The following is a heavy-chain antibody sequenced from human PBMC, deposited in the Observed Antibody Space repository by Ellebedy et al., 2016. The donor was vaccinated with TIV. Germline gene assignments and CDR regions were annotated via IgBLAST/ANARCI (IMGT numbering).Heavy chain of an antibody. D-gene: IGHD7-27*01. CDR3: ARAEISGDYDD. V-gene: IGHV4-34*01. CDR1: GGSFRGYY. CDR2: INHRGRT. Sequence: SETLSLXXAVYGGSFRGYYYNWIRQPPGKGLEWIGEINHRGRTNYNPSLKSRVTISTDTSKNQFSLQLSSVTAADTAVDYCARAEISGDYDDWGQGTLVTVSS. J-gene: IGHJ4*02.